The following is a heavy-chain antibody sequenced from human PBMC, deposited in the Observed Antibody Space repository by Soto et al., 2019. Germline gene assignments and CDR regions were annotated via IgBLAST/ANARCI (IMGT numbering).Heavy chain of an antibody. V-gene: IGHV4-30-4*01. D-gene: IGHD7-27*01. Sequence: SETLSLTCTVSGASITSDKSYCWAWVRQSPENGLEWIGHIYNGGSTYHNPSLNSRASISVDTSKNQFSLRLNSVSAADTAVYYCTKGPSGDKVDYWGQGILVTVSS. CDR3: TKGPSGDKVDY. CDR2: IYNGGST. J-gene: IGHJ4*02. CDR1: GASITSDKSY.